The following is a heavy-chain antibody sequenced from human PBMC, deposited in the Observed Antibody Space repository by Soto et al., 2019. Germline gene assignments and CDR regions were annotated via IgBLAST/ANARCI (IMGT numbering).Heavy chain of an antibody. D-gene: IGHD2-15*01. CDR1: GGSISSSSYY. V-gene: IGHV4-39*01. CDR2: IYYSGST. J-gene: IGHJ5*02. Sequence: SETLSLTCTVSGGSISSSSYYWGWIRQPPGKGLEWIGSIYYSGSTYYNPSLKSRVTISVDTSKNQFSLKLSSVTAADTAVYYCVRHIPEVYCSGGSCYSGWFDPWGQGTLVTVSS. CDR3: VRHIPEVYCSGGSCYSGWFDP.